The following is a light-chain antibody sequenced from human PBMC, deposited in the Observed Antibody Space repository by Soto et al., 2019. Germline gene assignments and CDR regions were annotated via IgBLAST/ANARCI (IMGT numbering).Light chain of an antibody. J-gene: IGKJ1*01. CDR3: QQYNSYRT. CDR1: QAISNS. CDR2: DAS. Sequence: IQMTHAPASLSASLGDRVTITCRASQAISNSLAWYQQKPGKVPKLLIYDASNLKSGVPYRFSGSGSGTDFTLTISSLKPEDVANYYCQQYNSYRTFGKGTKVDIK. V-gene: IGKV1-27*01.